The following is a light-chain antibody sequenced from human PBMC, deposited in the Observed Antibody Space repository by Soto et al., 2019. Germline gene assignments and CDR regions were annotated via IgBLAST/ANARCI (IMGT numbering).Light chain of an antibody. J-gene: IGKJ1*01. CDR1: QSISSY. CDR2: AAS. CDR3: QQSYSTPPT. Sequence: DIQMTQSPSSLSASVGDRVTITCRASQSISSYLNWYQQKPGKAPKVLIHAASSLRSGVPSRFSGGGSGTDFTLTISSLQPGDFVTYYCQQSYSTPPTFGQGTKVEIK. V-gene: IGKV1-39*01.